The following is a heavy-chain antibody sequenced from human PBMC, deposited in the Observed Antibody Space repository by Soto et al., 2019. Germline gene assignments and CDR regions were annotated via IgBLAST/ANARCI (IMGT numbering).Heavy chain of an antibody. V-gene: IGHV3-30*18. CDR3: AKDRTLLYYYGMDV. D-gene: IGHD2-21*01. CDR1: GFTFSSYG. CDR2: ISYDGSNK. J-gene: IGHJ6*02. Sequence: GGSLRLSCAASGFTFSSYGMHWVRQAPGKGLEWVAVISYDGSNKYYADSVRGRFTISRDNSKNTLYLQMNSLRAEDTAVYYCAKDRTLLYYYGMDVWGQGTTVTVSS.